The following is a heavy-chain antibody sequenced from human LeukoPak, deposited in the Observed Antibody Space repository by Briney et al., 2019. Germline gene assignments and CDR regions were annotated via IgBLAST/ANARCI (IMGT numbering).Heavy chain of an antibody. Sequence: PGGSLRLSCAASGFTFSSYAMSWVRQAPGKGLEWVSGISGSVSSTYYADSVKGRFTISRDNSKNTLYLQMNSLRVEDTAVYYCAKVPREGYCSGGSCYVFYFDYWGQGTLVTVSS. J-gene: IGHJ4*02. CDR2: ISGSVSST. V-gene: IGHV3-23*01. CDR3: AKVPREGYCSGGSCYVFYFDY. CDR1: GFTFSSYA. D-gene: IGHD2-15*01.